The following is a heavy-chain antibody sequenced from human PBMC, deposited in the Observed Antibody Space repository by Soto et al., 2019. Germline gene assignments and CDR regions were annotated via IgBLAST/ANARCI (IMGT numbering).Heavy chain of an antibody. CDR2: INAGNGNT. CDR3: ARDGNYGMAAFQH. D-gene: IGHD4-17*01. V-gene: IGHV1-3*01. CDR1: GYTFTSYA. J-gene: IGHJ1*01. Sequence: ASVNVSFKASGYTFTSYAMHWVRQSPGQRLEWKGWINAGNGNTKYSQKFQGRVTITRDTSASTAYMEPSGLRSEDTAVYYCARDGNYGMAAFQHCGQGTLLTVAS.